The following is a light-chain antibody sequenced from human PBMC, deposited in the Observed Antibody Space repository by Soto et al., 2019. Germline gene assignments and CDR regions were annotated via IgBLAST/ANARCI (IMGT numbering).Light chain of an antibody. CDR3: NSNTGSSTYV. J-gene: IGLJ1*01. V-gene: IGLV2-18*02. Sequence: QSVLTQPPSVSGSPGQSVAISCTGTSSDVGSYNRVSWYQQPPGAAPKLMIYEVSNRPSGVPDRFSGSKSGNTASLTISGLQAEDEADYCCNSNTGSSTYVFGTGTKVTVL. CDR2: EVS. CDR1: SSDVGSYNR.